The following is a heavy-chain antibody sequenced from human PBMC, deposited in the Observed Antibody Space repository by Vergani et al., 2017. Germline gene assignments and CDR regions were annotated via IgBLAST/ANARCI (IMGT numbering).Heavy chain of an antibody. V-gene: IGHV4-59*01. D-gene: IGHD5-24*01. J-gene: IGHJ4*02. Sequence: QVRLQESGPGLVKPSETLSLTCSVSGGSMSGYYWSWIRQPPGKELEWIGYMYHSGSTNYNPSLETRVTISGDTSKNQFSLKLNSVTAADTAVYYCARSRLERWLHLGYFDYWGQGTLVTVSS. CDR1: GGSMSGYY. CDR2: MYHSGST. CDR3: ARSRLERWLHLGYFDY.